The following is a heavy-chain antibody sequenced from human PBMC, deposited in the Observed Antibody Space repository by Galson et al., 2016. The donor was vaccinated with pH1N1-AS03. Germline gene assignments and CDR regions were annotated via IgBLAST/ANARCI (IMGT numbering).Heavy chain of an antibody. CDR2: ISVYSGNT. CDR3: ARDLGATPARINLANNGSPAGF. Sequence: SVKVSCKASGYRFSSYGITWLRQAPGQGLEWMGWISVYSGNTYYAPNLQGRVTLTTDTATDTAYMELRRLRSDDTAVFYCARDLGATPARINLANNGSPAGFGGQGTLVTVSS. CDR1: GYRFSSYG. V-gene: IGHV1-18*01. D-gene: IGHD1-26*01. J-gene: IGHJ4*02.